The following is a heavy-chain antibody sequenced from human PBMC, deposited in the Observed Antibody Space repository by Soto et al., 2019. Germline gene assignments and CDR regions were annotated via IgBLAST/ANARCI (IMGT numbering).Heavy chain of an antibody. D-gene: IGHD5-18*01. CDR3: ASGAAMTLFDY. CDR2: IYYSGST. V-gene: IGHV4-30-4*01. CDR1: GGSISSGDYY. Sequence: SETLSLTCTVSGGSISSGDYYWSWIRQPPGKGLEWIGYIYYSGSTYYNPSLKSRVTISVDTSKNQFSLKLSSVTAADTAVYYCASGAAMTLFDYWGQGTLVTVS. J-gene: IGHJ4*02.